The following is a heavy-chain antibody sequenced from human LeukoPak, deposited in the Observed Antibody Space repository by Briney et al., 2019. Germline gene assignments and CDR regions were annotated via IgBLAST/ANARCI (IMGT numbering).Heavy chain of an antibody. Sequence: GGSLRLSCAASGFTFSSYWMSWVRRAPGKGLEWVANIKQDGSEKYYVDSVKGRFTISRDNAKNSLYLQMNSLRAEDTAVYYCARERDDILTGYNFDYWGQGTLVAVSS. D-gene: IGHD3-9*01. CDR2: IKQDGSEK. CDR3: ARERDDILTGYNFDY. J-gene: IGHJ4*02. V-gene: IGHV3-7*01. CDR1: GFTFSSYW.